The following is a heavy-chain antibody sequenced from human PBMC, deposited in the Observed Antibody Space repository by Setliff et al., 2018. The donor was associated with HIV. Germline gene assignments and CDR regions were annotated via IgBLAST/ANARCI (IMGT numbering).Heavy chain of an antibody. CDR1: GGSFSGYY. V-gene: IGHV4-34*01. CDR3: ARGKPRGYSKTLGLWYFDY. D-gene: IGHD4-4*01. J-gene: IGHJ4*02. CDR2: INHSGST. Sequence: SETLSLTCAVYGGSFSGYYWSWIRQPPGKGLEWIGEINHSGSTNYNPSLKSRVTISVDTSKNQFSLKLSSVTAADTAVYYCARGKPRGYSKTLGLWYFDYWGQGTLVPSPQ.